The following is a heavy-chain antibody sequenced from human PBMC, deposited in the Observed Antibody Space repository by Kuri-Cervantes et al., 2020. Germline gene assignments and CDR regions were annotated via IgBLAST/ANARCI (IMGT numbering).Heavy chain of an antibody. D-gene: IGHD6-13*01. Sequence: SVKVSCKVSGGTFSSYAISWVRQAPGQGLEWMGGIIPIFGTANYAQKFQGRVTITADESTSTAYMELSSLRSEDTAVYYCAREGYSSSWYSALHFDYWGQGTLVTVSS. J-gene: IGHJ4*02. CDR3: AREGYSSSWYSALHFDY. CDR1: GGTFSSYA. CDR2: IIPIFGTA. V-gene: IGHV1-69*13.